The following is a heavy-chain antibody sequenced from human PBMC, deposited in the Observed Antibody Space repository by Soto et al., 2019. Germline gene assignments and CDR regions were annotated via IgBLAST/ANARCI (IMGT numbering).Heavy chain of an antibody. CDR2: ISWNSGSI. Sequence: PWGSLRLSFAASGFTFCDYAMRFVRQSPWKCLEWASGISWNSGSIGYADSVKGRFTISRDNAKNSLYLQMNSLRAEDTALYYCAKDMGIAAAGSDPWGQGTLVTVSS. CDR3: AKDMGIAAAGSDP. J-gene: IGHJ5*02. CDR1: GFTFCDYA. D-gene: IGHD6-13*01. V-gene: IGHV3-9*01.